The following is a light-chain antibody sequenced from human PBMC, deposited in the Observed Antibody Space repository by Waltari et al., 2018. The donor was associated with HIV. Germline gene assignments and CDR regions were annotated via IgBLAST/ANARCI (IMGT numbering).Light chain of an antibody. V-gene: IGLV2-14*03. CDR2: DVS. Sequence: QSALTQPPSVSGSPGQSVTISCTGTSSDIGRYVSWYQQHPGQAPRLMVFDVSQRPSGISARFSGSKSGSTASLTISGLQTDDEADYFCSLYTGTIKLFGGGTKLTVL. CDR3: SLYTGTIKL. J-gene: IGLJ3*02. CDR1: SSDIGRY.